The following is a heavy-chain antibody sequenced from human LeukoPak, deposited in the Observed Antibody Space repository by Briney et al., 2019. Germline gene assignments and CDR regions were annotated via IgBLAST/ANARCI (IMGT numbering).Heavy chain of an antibody. CDR2: FYASGTT. V-gene: IGHV4-4*07. D-gene: IGHD5-18*01. J-gene: IGHJ6*02. CDR3: ARGRGYSYPGGKNYYYGMDV. CDR1: GVSISNYF. Sequence: PSETLFLTCNVFGVSISNYFWSWLRQPAGKGLEWIGRFYASGTTYYNPSLRSRVTISVDTSKNQFSLKLSSVTAADTAVYYCARGRGYSYPGGKNYYYGMDVWGQGTTVTVSS.